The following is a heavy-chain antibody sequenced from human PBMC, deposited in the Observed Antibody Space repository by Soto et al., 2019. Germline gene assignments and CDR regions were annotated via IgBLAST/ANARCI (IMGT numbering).Heavy chain of an antibody. V-gene: IGHV3-9*01. CDR2: ISWNSGSI. D-gene: IGHD3-10*01. Sequence: PGGSLRLSCAASGFTFDDYAMHWVRQAPGKGLEWVSGISWNSGSIGYADSVKGRFTISRDNAKNSLYLQMNSLRAEDTALYYCAKDFAYFRRNYYYYYMDVWGKGTTVTVSS. CDR3: AKDFAYFRRNYYYYYMDV. J-gene: IGHJ6*03. CDR1: GFTFDDYA.